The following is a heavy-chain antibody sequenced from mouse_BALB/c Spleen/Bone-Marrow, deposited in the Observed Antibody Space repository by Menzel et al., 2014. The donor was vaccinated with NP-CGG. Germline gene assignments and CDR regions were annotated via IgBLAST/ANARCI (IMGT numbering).Heavy chain of an antibody. J-gene: IGHJ2*01. CDR2: ISSGSSTI. CDR3: ARSSYGYDRQAYFFDY. V-gene: IGHV5-17*02. CDR1: GFTFSSFG. D-gene: IGHD2-2*01. Sequence: EVKLVESGGGLVQPGGSRKLSCAASGFTFSSFGMHWVRQAPEKGLEWVAYISSGSSTIYYADTVKGRFTISRDNSKNTLFLEMTSLRCEATAMYYCARSSYGYDRQAYFFDYWGQGTTLTVSS.